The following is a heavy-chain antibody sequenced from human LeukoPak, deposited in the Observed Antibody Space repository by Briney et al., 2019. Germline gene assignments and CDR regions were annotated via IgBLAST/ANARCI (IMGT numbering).Heavy chain of an antibody. V-gene: IGHV4-59*08. CDR3: ARQGGAFGPLDF. D-gene: IGHD3/OR15-3a*01. J-gene: IGHJ4*02. CDR2: VHYTGTT. CDR1: GDSLSHNY. Sequence: PSETLSLTCTVSGDSLSHNYWSWIRQSPGKGLKWIAFVHYTGTTHYNPSLRSRVTISMDTSKNQYSLGLRSVTAEDTAVYYCARQGGAFGPLDFWGLGTLVTVSS.